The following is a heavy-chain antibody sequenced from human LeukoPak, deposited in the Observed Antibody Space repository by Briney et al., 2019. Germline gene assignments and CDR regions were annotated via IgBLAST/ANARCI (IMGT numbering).Heavy chain of an antibody. V-gene: IGHV1-46*01. CDR2: INPSGGST. Sequence: ASVKVSCKASGYTFTSYYMRWVRQAPGQGLEWMGIINPSGGSTSYAQKFQGRVTMTRDMSTSTVYMELSSLRSEDTAVYYCARGDGGWRTFDYWGQGTLVTVSS. CDR1: GYTFTSYY. J-gene: IGHJ4*02. CDR3: ARGDGGWRTFDY. D-gene: IGHD3-16*01.